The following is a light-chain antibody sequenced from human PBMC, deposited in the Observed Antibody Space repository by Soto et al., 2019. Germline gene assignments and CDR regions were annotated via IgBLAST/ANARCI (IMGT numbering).Light chain of an antibody. V-gene: IGLV1-47*01. CDR1: SSPIGDNY. J-gene: IGLJ1*01. Sequence: QSVLTQPPPASWAPRQKVTTSCFGSSSPIGDNYVYWHQQLPGTAPKLLIYRNNQRPSGVPDRFSGSKSGASASLAISGLRSEDEADYYCAAWDDSLSGYVFGPGTKVTVL. CDR2: RNN. CDR3: AAWDDSLSGYV.